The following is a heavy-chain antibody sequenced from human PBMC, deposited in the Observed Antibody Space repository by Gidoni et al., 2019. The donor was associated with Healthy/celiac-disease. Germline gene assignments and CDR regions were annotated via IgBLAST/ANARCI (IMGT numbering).Heavy chain of an antibody. CDR1: GFTFSSYW. CDR3: ARDRGYYDSSGYYWFDP. V-gene: IGHV3-74*01. Sequence: EVQLVESGGGLVQPGGSLRLSCAASGFTFSSYWMHWVRQAPGKGLVGVARINSDGSSTSYADSVKGRFTISRDNAKNTLYLQMNSLRAEDTAVYYCARDRGYYDSSGYYWFDPWGQGTLVTVSS. CDR2: INSDGSST. J-gene: IGHJ5*02. D-gene: IGHD3-22*01.